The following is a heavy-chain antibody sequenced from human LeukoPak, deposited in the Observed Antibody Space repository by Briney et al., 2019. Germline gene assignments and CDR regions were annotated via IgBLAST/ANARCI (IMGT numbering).Heavy chain of an antibody. J-gene: IGHJ3*02. V-gene: IGHV4-39*07. CDR1: GGSISSSSYY. CDR2: IYYSGST. D-gene: IGHD3-10*01. Sequence: PSETLSLTCTVSGGSISSSSYYWGWIRQPPGKGLEWLGNIYYSGSTYYNPSLKSRVTISIDTSKNQFSLKLSSVTAADTAVYYCARRLRGVIGLALNDAFDIWGQGTMVTVSS. CDR3: ARRLRGVIGLALNDAFDI.